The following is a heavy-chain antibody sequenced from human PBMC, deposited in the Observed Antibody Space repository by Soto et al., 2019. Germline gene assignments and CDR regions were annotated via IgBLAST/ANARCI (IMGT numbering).Heavy chain of an antibody. CDR1: GYSFTSQY. D-gene: IGHD4-17*01. CDR2: INPNGGST. Sequence: QVQLVQSGAEVKKPGASVKISCEASGYSFTSQYVHWVRQAPGQGLEWMGIINPNGGSTTYAQKSPGRQHIGRARAQSTVHLARTRQRSHDPAVACRVRRQRPTTGGGGTEPLDIWGQGTMVTVAS. V-gene: IGHV1-46*01. CDR3: VRRQRPTTGGGGTEPLDI. J-gene: IGHJ3*02.